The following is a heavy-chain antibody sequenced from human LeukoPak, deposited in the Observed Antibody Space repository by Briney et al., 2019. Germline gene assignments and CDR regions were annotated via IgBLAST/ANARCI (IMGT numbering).Heavy chain of an antibody. V-gene: IGHV3-53*01. J-gene: IGHJ4*02. Sequence: GGSLRLSCAASGFTVSSNYMSWVRQAPGKGLEWVSVIYSGGSTYYADSVKGRFTISRDNSKNTLYLQMNSLRDEDTAVYYCVRTAVGDEVDYFDYWGQGTLVTVSS. D-gene: IGHD2-21*02. CDR1: GFTVSSNY. CDR3: VRTAVGDEVDYFDY. CDR2: IYSGGST.